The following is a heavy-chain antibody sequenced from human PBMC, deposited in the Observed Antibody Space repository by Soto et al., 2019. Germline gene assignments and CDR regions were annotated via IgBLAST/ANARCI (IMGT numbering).Heavy chain of an antibody. CDR3: AKDGAPLYCSRSSCHPAGAS. CDR2: ISYDGSNT. J-gene: IGHJ5*02. Sequence: QVQLVESGGGVVQPGRSLRLSCAGSGFTFSNYGLHWVRQSPGKGLEWVSVISYDGSNTYYADSVKGRFTISRDNSNNMLYLQMDSLRAEDTAVYYCAKDGAPLYCSRSSCHPAGASWGQGPLVTVSS. V-gene: IGHV3-30*18. D-gene: IGHD2-15*01. CDR1: GFTFSNYG.